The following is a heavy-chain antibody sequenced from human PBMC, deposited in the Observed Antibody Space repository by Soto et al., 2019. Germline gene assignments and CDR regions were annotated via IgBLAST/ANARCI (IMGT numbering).Heavy chain of an antibody. J-gene: IGHJ4*02. CDR3: ARWNVQHDSYGYF. D-gene: IGHD5-18*01. V-gene: IGHV3-30-3*01. CDR1: GFTFSTYP. Sequence: QVQLVESGGGVVQPGRSLRLSCTASGFTFSTYPMHWLRQAPGKGLEWVALLSYDGSDKYYADSVKGRSSISRDNPQNTLYLQMNSLRGEDTAVYYCARWNVQHDSYGYFWGQGTLVTVSS. CDR2: LSYDGSDK.